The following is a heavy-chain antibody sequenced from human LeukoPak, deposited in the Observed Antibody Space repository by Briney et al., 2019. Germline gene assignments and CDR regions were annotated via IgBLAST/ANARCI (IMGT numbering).Heavy chain of an antibody. CDR3: ASLGSGSSPIIDFDY. D-gene: IGHD3-10*01. CDR1: GYTFTSYY. V-gene: IGHV1-46*04. Sequence: APVKVSCKASGYTFTSYYMHWVRQAPGQGLEWMGIIDPRSGGTNYAQKLQDRVTMTRDTSTSTVFMELSSLRSEDTAVYYCASLGSGSSPIIDFDYWGQGTLVTVSS. CDR2: IDPRSGGT. J-gene: IGHJ4*02.